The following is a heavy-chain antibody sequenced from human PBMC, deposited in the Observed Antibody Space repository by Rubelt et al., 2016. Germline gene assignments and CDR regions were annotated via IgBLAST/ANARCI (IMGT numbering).Heavy chain of an antibody. Sequence: VHLVQSGAEVKKPGASVKVSCKASGYSFSTSDINWVRQGTGQGLEWMGWMNPNTGNTGSAQKFQGRVTMTSNISISTAYLYLSSLRSEDTAVYYCARGVIWGQGTLVAVSS. CDR3: ARGVI. J-gene: IGHJ4*02. CDR1: GYSFSTSD. CDR2: MNPNTGNT. D-gene: IGHD3-10*01. V-gene: IGHV1-8*01.